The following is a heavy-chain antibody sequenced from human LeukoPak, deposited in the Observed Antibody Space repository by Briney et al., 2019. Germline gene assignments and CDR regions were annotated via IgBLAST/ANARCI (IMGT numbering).Heavy chain of an antibody. CDR1: GYTFTSYG. J-gene: IGHJ5*02. D-gene: IGHD3-22*01. Sequence: GASVKVSCTASGYTFTSYGISWVRQAPGQRLEGMGWISAYNGNTNYAQKLQGRVTMTTDTSTSTAYMELRSLRSDDTAVYYCARDVHDSSGYLPGFWFDLWGQGTLVTVSS. V-gene: IGHV1-18*01. CDR3: ARDVHDSSGYLPGFWFDL. CDR2: ISAYNGNT.